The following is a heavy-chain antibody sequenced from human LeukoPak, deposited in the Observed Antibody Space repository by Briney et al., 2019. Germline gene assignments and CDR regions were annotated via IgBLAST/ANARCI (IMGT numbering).Heavy chain of an antibody. J-gene: IGHJ4*02. CDR3: ARGFCSSGRCSKYDY. V-gene: IGHV3-7*01. Sequence: QSGGSLRLSCAASGFTFSSYGMHWVRQAPGKGLEWVAKIKQDGSQRYYVDSVTGRFTISRDNAKNSLYLQMNSLRADDTAIYYCARGFCSSGRCSKYDYWGQGTLVTVSS. D-gene: IGHD2-15*01. CDR1: GFTFSSYG. CDR2: IKQDGSQR.